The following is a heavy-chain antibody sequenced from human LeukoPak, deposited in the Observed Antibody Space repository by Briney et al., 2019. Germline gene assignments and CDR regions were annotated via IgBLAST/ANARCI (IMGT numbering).Heavy chain of an antibody. V-gene: IGHV4-39*01. CDR1: GGSISSSYY. Sequence: SETLSLTCTVSGGSISSSYYWGWIRQPPGKGLEWIGSVYYSGSTYYNPSLKSRVTISVDTSKNQFSLKLSSVTAADTAVYYCARWLLPYFDYWGQGTLVTVSS. CDR3: ARWLLPYFDY. CDR2: VYYSGST. J-gene: IGHJ4*02. D-gene: IGHD5-12*01.